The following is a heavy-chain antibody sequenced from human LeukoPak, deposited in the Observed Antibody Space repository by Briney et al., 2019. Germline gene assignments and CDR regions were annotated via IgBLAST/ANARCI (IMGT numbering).Heavy chain of an antibody. J-gene: IGHJ4*02. CDR3: ARAPITSPFYFDY. V-gene: IGHV3-20*04. CDR2: INWNGGST. CDR1: GFAFDDHG. D-gene: IGHD2-2*01. Sequence: PPGGSLRLSCTTSGFAFDDHGMSWVRHVPGKGLEWVSGINWNGGSTGYADPLRGRFTISRDNAKNSLYLQMDSLRAEDTALYYCARAPITSPFYFDYWGQGTLVTVSS.